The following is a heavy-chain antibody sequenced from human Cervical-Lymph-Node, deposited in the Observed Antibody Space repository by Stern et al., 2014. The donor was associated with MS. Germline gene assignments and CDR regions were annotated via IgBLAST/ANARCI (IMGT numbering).Heavy chain of an antibody. D-gene: IGHD5-18*01. CDR2: ISGSGGST. CDR3: AKDLAYSYGPNSNWFDP. Sequence: EVQLVESGGGLVQPGGSLRLSCAASGFTFSSYAMSWVRQAPGKGLKWVSAISGSGGSTYYADSVKGRFTISRDNSKNTLYLQMNSLRAEDTAVYYCAKDLAYSYGPNSNWFDPWGQGTLVTVSS. V-gene: IGHV3-23*04. J-gene: IGHJ5*02. CDR1: GFTFSSYA.